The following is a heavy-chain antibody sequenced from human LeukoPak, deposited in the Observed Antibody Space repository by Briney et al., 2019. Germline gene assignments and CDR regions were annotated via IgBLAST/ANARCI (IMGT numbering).Heavy chain of an antibody. Sequence: GGSLRLSCTASGFTFGDYAMSWVRQAPGKGLEWVSGISWNRGSIGYADSVKGRFTISRDNAKNSLYLQMNSLRAEDTALYYCAKDMGDYVWGLFDYWGQGTLVTVSS. J-gene: IGHJ4*02. CDR2: ISWNRGSI. D-gene: IGHD3-16*01. V-gene: IGHV3-9*01. CDR3: AKDMGDYVWGLFDY. CDR1: GFTFGDYA.